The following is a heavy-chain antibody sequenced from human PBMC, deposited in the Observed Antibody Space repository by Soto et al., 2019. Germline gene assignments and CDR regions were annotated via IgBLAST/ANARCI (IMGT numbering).Heavy chain of an antibody. CDR1: GGSVTNSSYY. CDR3: VSQRTTVLTHAYFDY. CDR2: VYYRGRS. D-gene: IGHD4-17*01. J-gene: IGHJ4*02. Sequence: SATLAVTCTVSGGSVTNSSYYWGWIRQSPGKGLEWIGSVYYRGRSYSKSSVKSRVTISVGASKNKFSLNFNYVTASDTALYYCVSQRTTVLTHAYFDYWGPGALVTVSS. V-gene: IGHV4-39*01.